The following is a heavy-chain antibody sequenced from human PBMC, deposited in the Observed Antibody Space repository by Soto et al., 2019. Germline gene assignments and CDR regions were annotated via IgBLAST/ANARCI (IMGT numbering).Heavy chain of an antibody. V-gene: IGHV1-18*01. CDR1: GYTFTSYG. Sequence: QVQLVQSGAEVKKPGASVKVSCKASGYTFTSYGISWVRQAPGQGLEWMGWVSAYNGNTNYAQKLQGRVTMPTDSSTSTAYMELRSLRSDDTAVYYCARGAWVHLGELSSDAFDIWGQGTMVTVSS. CDR3: ARGAWVHLGELSSDAFDI. J-gene: IGHJ3*02. CDR2: VSAYNGNT. D-gene: IGHD3-16*02.